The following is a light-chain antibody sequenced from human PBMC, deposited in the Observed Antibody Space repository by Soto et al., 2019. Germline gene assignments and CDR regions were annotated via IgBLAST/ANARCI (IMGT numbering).Light chain of an antibody. CDR1: QDIGYW. V-gene: IGKV1-12*01. Sequence: DIQMTQSPLSLSASVGDRVIITCRASQDIGYWLAWYQQIPGKAPKLLIYAALSLQSGVSSRFSGSGSGTNFTLTINSLQPEDVAFYYCQQANSFPLSFGQGTRLEI. CDR3: QQANSFPLS. CDR2: AAL. J-gene: IGKJ5*01.